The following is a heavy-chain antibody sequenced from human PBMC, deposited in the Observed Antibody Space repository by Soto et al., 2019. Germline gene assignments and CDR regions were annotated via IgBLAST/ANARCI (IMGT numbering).Heavy chain of an antibody. CDR1: GGSISSND. Sequence: QVQLQESGPGLVKPAETLSLTCSVSGGSISSNDWSWIRQPPGKGLEYIGYISYNGNTNYKPSLKSRVTISVDTSKNQFSLKMSSVTAADTAVYYCARVSYHYVWGSSTGIDVWGQGTTVTVSS. CDR2: ISYNGNT. CDR3: ARVSYHYVWGSSTGIDV. D-gene: IGHD3-16*01. V-gene: IGHV4-59*01. J-gene: IGHJ6*02.